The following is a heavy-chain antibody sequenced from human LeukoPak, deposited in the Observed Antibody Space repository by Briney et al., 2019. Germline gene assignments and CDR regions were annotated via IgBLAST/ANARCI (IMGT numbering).Heavy chain of an antibody. CDR2: ISWNSGSI. Sequence: GRSLRLSCAASGFTFDDYAMHWVRQAPGKGLEWVSGISWNSGSIGYADSVKGRFTISRDNAKNSLYLQMNSLRAEDTALYYCAKGVYYDSSGYSPFDYWGQGTLVTVSS. J-gene: IGHJ4*02. CDR1: GFTFDDYA. D-gene: IGHD3-22*01. CDR3: AKGVYYDSSGYSPFDY. V-gene: IGHV3-9*01.